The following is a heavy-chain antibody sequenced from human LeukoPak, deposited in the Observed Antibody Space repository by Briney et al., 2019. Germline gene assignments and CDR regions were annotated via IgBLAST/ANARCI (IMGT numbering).Heavy chain of an antibody. D-gene: IGHD1-26*01. J-gene: IGHJ4*02. CDR3: ARSTMGARRRYDY. CDR1: KDTFTIYD. V-gene: IGHV1-8*01. Sequence: SVKVSCKASKDTFTIYDVNWVRQATGLGLEWMGWMNPNSGNTGYAQKFQGRVTMTMNSSISTAYMELTSLTSEDTAVYYCARSTMGARRRYDYWGQGTLVTVSS. CDR2: MNPNSGNT.